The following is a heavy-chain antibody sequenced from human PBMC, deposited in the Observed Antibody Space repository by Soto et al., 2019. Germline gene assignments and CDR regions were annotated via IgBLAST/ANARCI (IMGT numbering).Heavy chain of an antibody. D-gene: IGHD4-17*01. CDR3: ARSEYGGNSGYYYGMDF. V-gene: IGHV1-69*13. CDR2: IIPIFGTA. Sequence: SVKVSCKASGGTFSSYAISWVRQAPGQGLEWMGGIIPIFGTANYAQKFQGRVTITADESTSTAYMELSSLRSEDTAVYYCARSEYGGNSGYYYGMDFWGQGTTVTVSS. CDR1: GGTFSSYA. J-gene: IGHJ6*02.